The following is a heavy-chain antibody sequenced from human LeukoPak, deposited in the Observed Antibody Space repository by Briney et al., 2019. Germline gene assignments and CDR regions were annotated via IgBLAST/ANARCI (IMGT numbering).Heavy chain of an antibody. J-gene: IGHJ4*02. CDR3: TTKVIRGNSGDDYDD. CDR1: GVTFRSYG. Sequence: GGSLRLSCAASGVTFRSYGMHWVRQAPDKGLEWVALISSDGNDKLYGDSGRGRFTISRDDSKSTLYLQMNSLRAEDTAVYYCTTKVIRGNSGDDYDDWGQGTLVTVSS. V-gene: IGHV3-30*03. CDR2: ISSDGNDK. D-gene: IGHD5-12*01.